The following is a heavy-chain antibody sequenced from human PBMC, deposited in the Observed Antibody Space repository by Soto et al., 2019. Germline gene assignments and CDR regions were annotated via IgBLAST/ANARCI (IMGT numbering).Heavy chain of an antibody. V-gene: IGHV1-69*01. Sequence: AAGQGLEWMGGIIPIFGTANDAQKFQGRVTITADESTSTAYMELSSLRSEDTAVYYCARVQKWLRYDFWSGYYNYWGQGTLVTVSS. J-gene: IGHJ4*02. CDR2: IIPIFGTA. D-gene: IGHD3-3*01. CDR3: ARVQKWLRYDFWSGYYNY.